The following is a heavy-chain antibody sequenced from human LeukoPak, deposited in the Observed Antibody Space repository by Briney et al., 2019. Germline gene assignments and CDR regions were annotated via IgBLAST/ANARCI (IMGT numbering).Heavy chain of an antibody. CDR2: IYSSGST. V-gene: IGHV4-61*02. D-gene: IGHD3-22*01. Sequence: PSQTLSLTCTVSGGLISSGSYYWSWIRQPAGKGLEWIGRIYSSGSTNYNPALRSRLTISVDTSKNQFSLKLSSVTAADTAVYYCATAPDDYDSSGYYFDYWGQGTLVTVSS. CDR3: ATAPDDYDSSGYYFDY. CDR1: GGLISSGSYY. J-gene: IGHJ4*02.